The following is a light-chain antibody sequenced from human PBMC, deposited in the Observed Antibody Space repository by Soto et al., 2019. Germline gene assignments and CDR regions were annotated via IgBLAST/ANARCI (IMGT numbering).Light chain of an antibody. V-gene: IGLV1-44*01. CDR2: SNN. CDR1: SSNIGSNT. CDR3: AAWDDSLNGSVV. Sequence: QSVLTQPPSASGTPGQRVTISCSGSSSNIGSNTVNWYQQLPGTAPKLLIYSNNQRPSGVPDRFSCSKTGTSASLAISGVQPEDEADYYCAAWDDSLNGSVVFGGGTKVTVL. J-gene: IGLJ2*01.